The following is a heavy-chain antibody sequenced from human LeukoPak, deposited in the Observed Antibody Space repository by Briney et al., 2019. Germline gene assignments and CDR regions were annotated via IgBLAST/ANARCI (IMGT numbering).Heavy chain of an antibody. J-gene: IGHJ4*02. D-gene: IGHD2/OR15-2a*01. Sequence: SETLSLTCAVYGGSFSGYYWSWIRQPPGKGLEWIGEINHSGSTNYNPSLKSRVTISVDTSKSQFSLKLTSVTAADTAVYFCVGNGYYALDYWGQGALVTVAS. CDR1: GGSFSGYY. V-gene: IGHV4-34*01. CDR3: VGNGYYALDY. CDR2: INHSGST.